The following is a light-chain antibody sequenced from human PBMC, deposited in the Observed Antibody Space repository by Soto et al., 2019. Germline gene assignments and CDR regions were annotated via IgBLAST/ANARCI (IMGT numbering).Light chain of an antibody. CDR3: QQYGSSPPIT. V-gene: IGKV3-20*01. CDR1: QSVSSSS. CDR2: GAS. J-gene: IGKJ5*01. Sequence: EIVLTQSPGTLSLSPGGIATLSFSASQSVSSSSLSWYQQKPGQAPRLLIYGASSRATGIPDRFSGSGSGTDFTLTISRLEPEDFAVYYCQQYGSSPPITFGQGTRLEI.